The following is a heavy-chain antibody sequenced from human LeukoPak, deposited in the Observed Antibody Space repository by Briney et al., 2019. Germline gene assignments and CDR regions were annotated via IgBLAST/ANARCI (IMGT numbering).Heavy chain of an antibody. Sequence: SETLSLTCAVSGYFISCGYYWGWIRQPPGKGLEWIGSIYHSGSTYYNPSLKSRVTISVDTSKNQFSLKLSSVTAADTAVYYCAICSSTRTHAFDIWGQGTMVTVSS. CDR1: GYFISCGYY. CDR2: IYHSGST. V-gene: IGHV4-38-2*01. J-gene: IGHJ3*02. CDR3: AICSSTRTHAFDI. D-gene: IGHD2-2*01.